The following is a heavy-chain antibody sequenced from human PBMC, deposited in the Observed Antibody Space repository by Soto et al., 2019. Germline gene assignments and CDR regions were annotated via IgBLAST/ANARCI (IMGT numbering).Heavy chain of an antibody. Sequence: PGGSLRLSCAASGFAFSTYGMHWVRQSPGKGLEWVAVISNDGSNIYFGDSVKGRFSISRDNSKNTLFLEMNSLRTEDTAVYYCAKKRPGRVWEAVDYWGQGTLVTVSS. V-gene: IGHV3-30*18. CDR1: GFAFSTYG. J-gene: IGHJ4*02. CDR2: ISNDGSNI. CDR3: AKKRPGRVWEAVDY. D-gene: IGHD2-8*01.